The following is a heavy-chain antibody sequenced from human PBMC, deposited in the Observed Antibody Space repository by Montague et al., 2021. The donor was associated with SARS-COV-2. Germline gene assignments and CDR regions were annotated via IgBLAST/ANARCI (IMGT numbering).Heavy chain of an antibody. CDR3: ARDAHIGSTWPFSGYGMDV. V-gene: IGHV6-1*01. CDR2: THYMSEWHY. D-gene: IGHD6-13*01. CDR1: GDSDCGMNLS. J-gene: IGHJ6*02. Sequence: CAISGDSDCGMNLSRNWIKHTPSRDLQQLVGTHYMSEWHYDYAVSVKSRILIIPNTSENQFSLQLNSVTPEDTAVYYCARDAHIGSTWPFSGYGMDVWGQGTTVTVSS.